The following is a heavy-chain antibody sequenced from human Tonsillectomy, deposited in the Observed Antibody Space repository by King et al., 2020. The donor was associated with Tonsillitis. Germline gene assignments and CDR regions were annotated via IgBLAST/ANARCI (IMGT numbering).Heavy chain of an antibody. Sequence: EVQLVESGGGLVQPGRSLRLSCAASGFTFDDYAMHWVRQAPGKGLEWVSGISWNSGSIGYADSVKGRFTISRDNAKNSLYLQMNSLRAEDTALYYCAKDRGYANPVHYYYGIDVWGQGTTVTVSS. CDR2: ISWNSGSI. J-gene: IGHJ6*02. D-gene: IGHD5-12*01. CDR3: AKDRGYANPVHYYYGIDV. V-gene: IGHV3-9*01. CDR1: GFTFDDYA.